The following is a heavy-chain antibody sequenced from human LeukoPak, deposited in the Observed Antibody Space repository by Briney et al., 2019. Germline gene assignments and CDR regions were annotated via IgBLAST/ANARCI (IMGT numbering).Heavy chain of an antibody. D-gene: IGHD5-18*01. CDR2: LRRDGSDK. J-gene: IGHJ4*02. CDR1: GFTFSNYG. V-gene: IGHV3-30*02. CDR3: AKDHSQNFDY. Sequence: GGSLRLSCVASGFTFSNYGMHWVRQAPGKGLEWVAFLRRDGSDKYYADSVKGRFTISRDNSKNTVYLQMNSLRPEDTAVYYCAKDHSQNFDYWGQGTLVTVSS.